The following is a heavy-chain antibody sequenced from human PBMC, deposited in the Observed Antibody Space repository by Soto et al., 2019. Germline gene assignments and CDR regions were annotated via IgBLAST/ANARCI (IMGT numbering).Heavy chain of an antibody. D-gene: IGHD3-3*01. V-gene: IGHV4-31*03. CDR2: IYYSGST. CDR3: ASHYDFWSGYWDY. CDR1: GGCISSGGYY. J-gene: IGHJ4*02. Sequence: QVQLQESGPGLVKPSQTLSLTCTVSGGCISSGGYYWSWIRQQPGKGLEWIGYIYYSGSTYYNPSLKSRVTTSVDTSKNQFSLKLSSVTAADTALYYCASHYDFWSGYWDYWGQGTLVTVSS.